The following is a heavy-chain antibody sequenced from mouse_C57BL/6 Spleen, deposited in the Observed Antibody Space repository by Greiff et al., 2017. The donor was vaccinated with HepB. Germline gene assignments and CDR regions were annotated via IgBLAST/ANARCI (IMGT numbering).Heavy chain of an antibody. Sequence: EVKLVESGGGLVQPKGSLKLSCAASGFSFNTYAMNWVRQAPGKGLEWVARIRSKSNNYATYYADSVNDRFTISRDDSESMLYLQMNNLKTEDTAMYYCVRQTGTRYFDYWGQGTTLTVSS. CDR1: GFSFNTYA. CDR3: VRQTGTRYFDY. J-gene: IGHJ2*01. CDR2: IRSKSNNYAT. V-gene: IGHV10-1*01. D-gene: IGHD4-1*01.